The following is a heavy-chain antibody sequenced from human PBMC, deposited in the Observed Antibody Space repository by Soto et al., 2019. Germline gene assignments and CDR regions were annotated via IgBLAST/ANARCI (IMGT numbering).Heavy chain of an antibody. Sequence: PGGSLRLSCAASGFTFSSYGMHWVRQAPGKGLEWVAVIWYDGSNKYYADSVKGRFTISRDNSKNTLYLQMNSLRAEDTAVYYCARDQEQVRYCSSTSCRSPDWFDPWGQGTLVTVSS. CDR2: IWYDGSNK. CDR1: GFTFSSYG. V-gene: IGHV3-33*08. J-gene: IGHJ5*02. CDR3: ARDQEQVRYCSSTSCRSPDWFDP. D-gene: IGHD2-2*01.